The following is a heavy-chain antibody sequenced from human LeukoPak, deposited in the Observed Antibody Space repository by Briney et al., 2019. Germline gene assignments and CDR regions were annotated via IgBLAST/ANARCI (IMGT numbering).Heavy chain of an antibody. J-gene: IGHJ4*02. CDR3: AGDLHYWLDY. CDR2: IYTSGST. V-gene: IGHV4-4*07. CDR1: GGSLSSYY. Sequence: SETLSLTCTVSGGSLSSYYWSWIRQPAGTGLEWIGRIYTSGSTNYNPSLKSRVTMSVDASKNRFSCNRSCVTAAVTAGHYCAGDLHYWLDYRGQGTLVTDSS. D-gene: IGHD2-8*02.